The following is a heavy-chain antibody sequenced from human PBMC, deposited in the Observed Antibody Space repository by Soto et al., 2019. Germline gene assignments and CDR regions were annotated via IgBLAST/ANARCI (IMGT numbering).Heavy chain of an antibody. CDR1: GFTISECS. CDR2: ITIRTGNV. Sequence: PGGSLRLSCEASGFTISECSMNWVRPDPGKGLEWLAYITIRTGNVLYADSVRGRFTISADNAENSVILQMNSLRDEDSAVYFCVRDRDLYRDMFHADLWGQGTLVTVSS. J-gene: IGHJ4*01. CDR3: VRDRDLYRDMFHADL. V-gene: IGHV3-48*02. D-gene: IGHD3-10*02.